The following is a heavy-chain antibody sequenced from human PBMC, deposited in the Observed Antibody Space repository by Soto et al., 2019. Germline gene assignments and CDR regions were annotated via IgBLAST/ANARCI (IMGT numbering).Heavy chain of an antibody. Sequence: PGGSLRLSCAASGFTFSSYAMHWVRQAPGKGLEWVAVISYDGSNKYYADSVKGRFTISRDNSKNTLYLQMNSLRAEDTAVYYCARSCSGGSCYEGHNYYYYGMDVWGQGTTVTVSS. CDR3: ARSCSGGSCYEGHNYYYYGMDV. CDR2: ISYDGSNK. V-gene: IGHV3-30-3*01. D-gene: IGHD2-15*01. CDR1: GFTFSSYA. J-gene: IGHJ6*02.